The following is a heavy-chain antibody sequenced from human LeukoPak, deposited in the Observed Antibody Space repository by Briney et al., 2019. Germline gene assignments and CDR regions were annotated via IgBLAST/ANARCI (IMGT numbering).Heavy chain of an antibody. V-gene: IGHV3-21*01. CDR2: ISSSSSYI. J-gene: IGHJ4*02. CDR1: GFTFSSYS. CDR3: AKDFYGSSGDSGYFDY. D-gene: IGHD3-22*01. Sequence: GGSLRLSCAASGFTFSSYSMNWVRQAPGKGLEWVSSISSSSSYIYYADSVKGRFTISRDNAKNSLYLQMNSQRAEDTSVYYCAKDFYGSSGDSGYFDYWGQGTLVTVSS.